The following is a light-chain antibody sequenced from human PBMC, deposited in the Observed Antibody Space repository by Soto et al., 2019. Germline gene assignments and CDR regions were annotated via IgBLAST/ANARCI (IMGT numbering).Light chain of an antibody. CDR1: SSNIANNY. CDR2: DNN. J-gene: IGLJ1*01. Sequence: QSALTQPPSVSAAPGQKVTISCSGSSSNIANNYVSWYQQLPGTAPKRLIYDNNKRPSGIPDRFSGSKSGTSATLGISGLQTGDEADYYCGTWDSSLSAYVFGTGTKVTVL. CDR3: GTWDSSLSAYV. V-gene: IGLV1-51*01.